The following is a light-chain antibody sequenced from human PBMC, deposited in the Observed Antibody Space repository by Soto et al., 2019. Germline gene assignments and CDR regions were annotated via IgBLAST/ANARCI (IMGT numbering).Light chain of an antibody. V-gene: IGKV3-20*01. CDR1: QSVSSNY. Sequence: DIVLTQSPGTLCLSPGGRATLSCRASQSVSSNYLAWYQQKLGQAPRLLIYGASSRATGIPDRFSGSGSGTDFTLTISRLEPEDFAVYYCQQYGSPTWTFGQRTKVDIK. J-gene: IGKJ1*01. CDR2: GAS. CDR3: QQYGSPTWT.